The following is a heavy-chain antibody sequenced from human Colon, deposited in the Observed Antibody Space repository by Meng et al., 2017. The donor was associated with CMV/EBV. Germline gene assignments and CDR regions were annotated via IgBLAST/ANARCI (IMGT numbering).Heavy chain of an antibody. CDR1: GYTLTELS. V-gene: IGHV1-24*01. Sequence: ASVKVSCKVSGYTLTELSIHWVRQAPGKGLEWLGGFDPEDGETFSAQKFQGRLTLTEDTSTDTAFMELSSLKSEDTAVYYCAREGGYSVLITYGLDVWGQGTTVTVSS. CDR3: AREGGYSVLITYGLDV. D-gene: IGHD1-26*01. J-gene: IGHJ6*02. CDR2: FDPEDGET.